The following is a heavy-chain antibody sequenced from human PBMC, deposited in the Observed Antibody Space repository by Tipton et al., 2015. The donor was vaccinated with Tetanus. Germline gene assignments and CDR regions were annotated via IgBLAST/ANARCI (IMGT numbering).Heavy chain of an antibody. CDR2: VYYSGSNS. CDR3: ARGRGRGSNGFGGYFVY. CDR1: GASISSGGYY. Sequence: TLSLTCSVSGASISSGGYYWSWVRQHPEKGLEWIGYVYYSGSNSYYNPSLKSRDTVSLDTSTNQFFLKLRSVTAADTAVYFCARGRGRGSNGFGGYFVYGGQGRLVTVSS. J-gene: IGHJ4*02. V-gene: IGHV4-31*03. D-gene: IGHD3-16*02.